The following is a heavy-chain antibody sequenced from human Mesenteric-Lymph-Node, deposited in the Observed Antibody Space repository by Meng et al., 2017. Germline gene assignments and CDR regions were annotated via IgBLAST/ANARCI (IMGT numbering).Heavy chain of an antibody. Sequence: GESLKISCAASGFTFSDYYMSWIRQAPGKGLEWVSYISSSGSTIYYADSVKGRFTITRDNAKNSLYLQMNSLGAEDTAVYYCARDSWNWNYVRDAFDIWGQGTMVTVSS. V-gene: IGHV3-11*04. CDR3: ARDSWNWNYVRDAFDI. CDR2: ISSSGSTI. CDR1: GFTFSDYY. J-gene: IGHJ3*02. D-gene: IGHD1-7*01.